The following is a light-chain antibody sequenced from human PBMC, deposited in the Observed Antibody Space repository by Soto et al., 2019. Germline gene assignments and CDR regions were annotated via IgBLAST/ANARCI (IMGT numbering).Light chain of an antibody. Sequence: AIRMTQSPSSLSASTGYRVTITCRASQGISSYLAWYQQKPGKAPKLLIYAASTLQSGVPSRFSGSGSGKDFTLTISSLEPEDFAVYYCKQRADWWKFGQGTKVDIK. CDR2: AAS. CDR3: KQRADWWK. V-gene: IGKV1-8*01. CDR1: QGISSY. J-gene: IGKJ1*01.